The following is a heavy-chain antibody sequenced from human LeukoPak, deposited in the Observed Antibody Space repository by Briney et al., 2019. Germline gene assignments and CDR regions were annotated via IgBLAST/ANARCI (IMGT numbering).Heavy chain of an antibody. D-gene: IGHD3-22*01. Sequence: PSETLSLTCTVSGDSISSSGYYWGWIRQPPGKGLEWIGTLFYSGNTYYNPSLKSRVTISVDTSKNQFSLRLSSVTAADTAVYYCARHYYDNSGSQDWGQGTLVTVSS. CDR3: ARHYYDNSGSQD. CDR1: GDSISSSGYY. CDR2: LFYSGNT. V-gene: IGHV4-39*01. J-gene: IGHJ4*02.